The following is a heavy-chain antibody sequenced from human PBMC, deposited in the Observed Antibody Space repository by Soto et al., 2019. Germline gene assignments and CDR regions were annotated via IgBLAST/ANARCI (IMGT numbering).Heavy chain of an antibody. CDR3: ARFVRSCSATTCSTRADV. Sequence: ASETLSLTCTVSGGFVNSDTHSWSWIRQTPGKRLEWIGFIYSGGSTKNPSLRSRATMSVDTSKNQFSLKLRSVIVADTAVYHCARFVRSCSATTCSTRADVWGQGITVTVSS. CDR2: IYSGGST. CDR1: GGFVNSDTHS. D-gene: IGHD2-2*01. V-gene: IGHV4-61*01. J-gene: IGHJ6*02.